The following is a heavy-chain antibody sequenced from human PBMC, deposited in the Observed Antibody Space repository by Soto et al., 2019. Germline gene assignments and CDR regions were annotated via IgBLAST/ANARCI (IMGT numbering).Heavy chain of an antibody. CDR2: ISAYDGDT. CDR1: GYRFSSYG. Sequence: QAQLVQSGGEVKKPGASVKVSCKASGYRFSSYGFVWVRQAPGQGLEWMGWISAYDGDTKYAQNLQGRMTMTIDTSTTKAYMDLRSLRPDDTAVYYCVRDQGGTTVPADYHGMDVWGQGTTVIVSS. CDR3: VRDQGGTTVPADYHGMDV. J-gene: IGHJ6*02. V-gene: IGHV1-18*01. D-gene: IGHD3-16*01.